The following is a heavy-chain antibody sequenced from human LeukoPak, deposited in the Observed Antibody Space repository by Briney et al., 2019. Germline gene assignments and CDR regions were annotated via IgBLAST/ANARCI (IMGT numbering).Heavy chain of an antibody. CDR2: IGHDGIYK. J-gene: IGHJ4*02. Sequence: PGGCLRLSCAASGFTFSVYGMRWVRQAPGKWLEWLAVIGHDGIYKLYPDSVKGRFTISRDNSKNTLYLQMDRLRAEDTAVYYCARDLGKGNYFDYWGQGTPVTVSP. CDR3: ARDLGKGNYFDY. V-gene: IGHV3-33*01. CDR1: GFTFSVYG.